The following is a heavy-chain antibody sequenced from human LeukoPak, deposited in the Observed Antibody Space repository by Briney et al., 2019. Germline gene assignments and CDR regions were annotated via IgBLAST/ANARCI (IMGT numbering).Heavy chain of an antibody. D-gene: IGHD2-2*01. CDR3: ARDPPLGSCSTISCPHLDY. Sequence: PGGSLRLSCAASGFTFSSYGMHWVRQAPGKGLEWVSSISSSSSFIYYADSVKGRFTISRDNAKNSLYLQMNSLRAEDTAVYYCARDPPLGSCSTISCPHLDYWGQGTLVTVSS. CDR2: ISSSSSFI. CDR1: GFTFSSYG. V-gene: IGHV3-21*01. J-gene: IGHJ4*02.